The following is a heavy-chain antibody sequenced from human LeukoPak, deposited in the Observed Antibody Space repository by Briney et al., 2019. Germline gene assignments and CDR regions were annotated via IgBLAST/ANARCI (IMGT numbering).Heavy chain of an antibody. CDR1: GGSISSYY. V-gene: IGHV4-59*01. Sequence: PSETLSLTCTVSGGSISSYYWSWIRQPPRKGLEWIGYIYYSGSTNYNPSLKSRVTISVDTPKNQFSLKLSSVTAADTAVYYYARRSSSFDYWGQGTLVTVSS. CDR2: IYYSGST. J-gene: IGHJ4*02. CDR3: ARRSSSFDY. D-gene: IGHD6-13*01.